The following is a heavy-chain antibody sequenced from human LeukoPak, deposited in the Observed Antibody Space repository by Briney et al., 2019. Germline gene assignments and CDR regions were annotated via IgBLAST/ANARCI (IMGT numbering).Heavy chain of an antibody. Sequence: GDSLRLSCAASGFSISTYLMSCVRQAPGKGLEWVANINPVGSGALYLDSVNGRFTVSRDNAENSLYLQMNSLRVEDTAMYYCTRLTTTDTTFVYWGQGTLVTVSS. CDR2: INPVGSGA. CDR3: TRLTTTDTTFVY. CDR1: GFSISTYL. D-gene: IGHD4/OR15-4a*01. V-gene: IGHV3-7*01. J-gene: IGHJ4*02.